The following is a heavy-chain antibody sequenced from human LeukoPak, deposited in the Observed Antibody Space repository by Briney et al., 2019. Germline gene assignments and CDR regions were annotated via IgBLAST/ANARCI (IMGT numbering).Heavy chain of an antibody. V-gene: IGHV1-8*01. J-gene: IGHJ4*02. CDR1: GYTFTSYE. Sequence: GASVKVSCKASGYTFTSYEINWVRQATGQGLEWMGWMNPNSGDTAYVQKFQGRITMTRSTSISTAYMELSSLRSEVTAVYYCARGLGSYDSSEYTWPVISFWGQGTLVTVSS. CDR3: ARGLGSYDSSEYTWPVISF. D-gene: IGHD3-22*01. CDR2: MNPNSGDT.